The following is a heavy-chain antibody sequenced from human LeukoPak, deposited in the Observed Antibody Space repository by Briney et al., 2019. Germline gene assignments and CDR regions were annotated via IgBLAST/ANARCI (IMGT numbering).Heavy chain of an antibody. J-gene: IGHJ6*02. CDR2: ISSSGSTI. CDR1: GFTFSSYE. V-gene: IGHV3-48*03. D-gene: IGHD4-17*01. CDR3: ARDTSPLGYGDYVIYYYYGMDV. Sequence: GGSLRLSCAASGFTFSSYEMNWVRQAPGKGLEWVSYISSSGSTIYYADSVKGRFTISRDNAKNSLYLQMNSLRAEDTAVYYCARDTSPLGYGDYVIYYYYGMDVWGQETTVTVSS.